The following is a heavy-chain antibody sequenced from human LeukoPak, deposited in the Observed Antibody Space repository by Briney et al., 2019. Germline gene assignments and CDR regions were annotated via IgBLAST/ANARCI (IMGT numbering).Heavy chain of an antibody. Sequence: GGSLRLSCAASGFTFSSYAMSWVRQAPGKGLEWVSTISNSDYSAYYADSVKGRFTISRANSENTLYLQMNNLRAEDTAVYYCAKATGYLLWGQGTLVTVSS. CDR2: ISNSDYSA. V-gene: IGHV3-23*01. D-gene: IGHD1-14*01. CDR1: GFTFSSYA. CDR3: AKATGYLL. J-gene: IGHJ4*02.